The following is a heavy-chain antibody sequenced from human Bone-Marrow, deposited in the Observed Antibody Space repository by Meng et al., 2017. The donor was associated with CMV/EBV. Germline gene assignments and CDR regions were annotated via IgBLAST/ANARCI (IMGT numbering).Heavy chain of an antibody. J-gene: IGHJ6*02. Sequence: ASVKVSCKASGYTFTSYYMHWVRQAPGQGLEWMGWISAYNGNTNYAQKLQGRVTMTTDTSTSTAYMELRSLRSDDTAVYYCAKQLAPNYYYYGMDVWGQGTTVTVSS. CDR1: GYTFTSYY. D-gene: IGHD6-13*01. CDR2: ISAYNGNT. CDR3: AKQLAPNYYYYGMDV. V-gene: IGHV1-18*04.